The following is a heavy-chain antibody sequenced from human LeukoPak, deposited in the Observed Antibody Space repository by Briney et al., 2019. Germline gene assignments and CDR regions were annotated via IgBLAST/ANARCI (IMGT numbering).Heavy chain of an antibody. CDR1: GFTFSSYA. J-gene: IGHJ4*02. V-gene: IGHV3-30*04. Sequence: GGSLRLSCAASGFTFSSYAMHWVRQAPGKGLEWVAVISYDGSNKYYADSVKGRFTISRDNSKNTLYLQMNSLRAEDTAVYYCARDRHDSSGYYVGIPDYWGQGTLVTVSS. CDR3: ARDRHDSSGYYVGIPDY. CDR2: ISYDGSNK. D-gene: IGHD3-22*01.